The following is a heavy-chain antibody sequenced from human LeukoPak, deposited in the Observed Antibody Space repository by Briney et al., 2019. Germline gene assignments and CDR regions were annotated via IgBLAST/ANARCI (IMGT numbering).Heavy chain of an antibody. CDR1: GGSFSGYY. D-gene: IGHD2-21*01. CDR2: INHSGTT. Sequence: SETLSLTCAVYGGSFSGYYWSWIRQPPGKGLEWIGEINHSGTTNYNPSLKSRVTISVDTSKNQFSLKLRSVTAADTAVYYCARGPYLRRGWFDPWGQGTLVTVSS. V-gene: IGHV4-34*01. CDR3: ARGPYLRRGWFDP. J-gene: IGHJ5*02.